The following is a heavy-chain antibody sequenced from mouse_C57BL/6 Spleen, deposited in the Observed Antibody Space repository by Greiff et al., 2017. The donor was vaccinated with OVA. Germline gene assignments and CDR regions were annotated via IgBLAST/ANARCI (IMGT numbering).Heavy chain of an antibody. V-gene: IGHV7-3*01. D-gene: IGHD6-1*01. CDR2: IRNKANGYTT. CDR1: GFTFTDYY. Sequence: EVNVVESGGGLVQPGGSLSLSCAASGFTFTDYYMSWVRQPPGKALEWLGFIRNKANGYTTEYNASVKGRFTISRDNSQSILYLQMNALRAEDSATYYCARYATSFDYWGQGTTLTVSS. J-gene: IGHJ2*01. CDR3: ARYATSFDY.